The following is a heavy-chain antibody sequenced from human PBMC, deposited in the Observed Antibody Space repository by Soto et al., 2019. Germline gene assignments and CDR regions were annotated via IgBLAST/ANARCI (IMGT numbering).Heavy chain of an antibody. CDR1: GFIFSNHA. V-gene: IGHV3-23*01. J-gene: IGHJ4*02. Sequence: GGSLRLSCAASGFIFSNHAMSWVRQVPGKGLEWVSGISAGGDLIYYADSVRGRFTMSRDNSKNMLYLQMNSLRAEDTAVYFCAKRQGIGAAAKNFDFWGQGARVTVSS. CDR3: AKRQGIGAAAKNFDF. CDR2: ISAGGDLI. D-gene: IGHD6-13*01.